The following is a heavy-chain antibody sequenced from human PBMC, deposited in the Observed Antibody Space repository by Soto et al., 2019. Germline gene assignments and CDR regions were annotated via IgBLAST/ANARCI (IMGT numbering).Heavy chain of an antibody. J-gene: IGHJ1*01. CDR1: GYNFFDYG. V-gene: IGHV1-18*01. CDR3: ARGRTVSSIGPLLV. Sequence: QIQLVQSGAEVKKPGASVKVSCKASGYNFFDYGVSWVRQAPVQGLEWMGWVSPKSGNTDFARKGQGRVTMTADTSTNTAYLELRGLRSDDTAVYYCARGRTVSSIGPLLVWGQGTLVSVSS. D-gene: IGHD1-1*01. CDR2: VSPKSGNT.